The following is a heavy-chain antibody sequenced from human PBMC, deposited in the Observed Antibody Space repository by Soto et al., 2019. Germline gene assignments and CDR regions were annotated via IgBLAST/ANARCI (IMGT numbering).Heavy chain of an antibody. V-gene: IGHV5-51*01. Sequence: PWESLKISCAGSGYNFATYWIGWVRQMPGKGLELMGIVYPGDSDTRYNPSFQGQVTISADKSINTAYLQWDSLKASDTAIYFCVRKNTGYSWFDPWGQGTLVNVSS. CDR3: VRKNTGYSWFDP. D-gene: IGHD3-9*01. J-gene: IGHJ5*02. CDR2: VYPGDSDT. CDR1: GYNFATYW.